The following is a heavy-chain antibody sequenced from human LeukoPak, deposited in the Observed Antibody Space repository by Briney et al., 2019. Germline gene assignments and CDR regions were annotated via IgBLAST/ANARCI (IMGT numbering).Heavy chain of an antibody. CDR1: GGSISSGSYY. D-gene: IGHD1-26*01. J-gene: IGHJ6*03. V-gene: IGHV4-61*02. Sequence: SQTLSLTCTVSGGSISSGSYYWSWIRQPAGKGLEWIGRIYTSGSTNYNPSLKSRVTISVDTSKNQFSLKLSSVTAADAAVYYCAREGSYMDVWGKGTTVTVSS. CDR2: IYTSGST. CDR3: AREGSYMDV.